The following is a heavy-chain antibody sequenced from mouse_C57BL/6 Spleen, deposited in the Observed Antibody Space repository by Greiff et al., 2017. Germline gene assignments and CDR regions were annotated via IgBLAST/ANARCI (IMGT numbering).Heavy chain of an antibody. D-gene: IGHD3-2*02. CDR3: ARGGPAQAFDV. J-gene: IGHJ1*03. V-gene: IGHV1-76*01. Sequence: VQLQQSGAELVRPGASVKLSCKASGYTFTDYYINWVKQRPGQGLEWIARIYPGSGNTYYNEKFKGKATLTAEKSSSTAYMQLSSLTSEDSAVYFCARGGPAQAFDVWGTGTTVTVSS. CDR1: GYTFTDYY. CDR2: IYPGSGNT.